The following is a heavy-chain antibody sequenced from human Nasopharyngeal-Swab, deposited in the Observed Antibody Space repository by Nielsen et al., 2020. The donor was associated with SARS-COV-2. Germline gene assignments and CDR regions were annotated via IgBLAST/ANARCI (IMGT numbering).Heavy chain of an antibody. CDR1: GFTVSSNY. CDR2: IYSGGST. J-gene: IGHJ4*02. D-gene: IGHD3-3*01. Sequence: GGSLRLSCAASGFTVSSNYMSWVRQAPGKGLEWVSVIYSGGSTYYADSVKGRFTISRDNSKNTLYLQMNSLRAEDTAVYYCARRDYDFWSGYYAGLSYSDYWGQGTLVTVSS. V-gene: IGHV3-53*01. CDR3: ARRDYDFWSGYYAGLSYSDY.